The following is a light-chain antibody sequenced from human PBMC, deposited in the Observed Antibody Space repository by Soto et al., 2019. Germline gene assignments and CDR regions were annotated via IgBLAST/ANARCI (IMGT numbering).Light chain of an antibody. Sequence: DIVMTQSPDSLAVSLGERATINCKSSQSVLYSSDNKNYLAWYQQKPGQSPKWLFYWASTRESGVPARFSGSGSGTDFSLTISSLQAEDVAVYFCQQYYKTPLTFGGGTKVEIK. CDR1: QSVLYSSDNKNY. CDR3: QQYYKTPLT. V-gene: IGKV4-1*01. CDR2: WAS. J-gene: IGKJ4*01.